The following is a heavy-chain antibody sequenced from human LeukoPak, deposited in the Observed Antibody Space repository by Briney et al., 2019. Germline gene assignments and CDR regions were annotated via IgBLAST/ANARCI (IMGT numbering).Heavy chain of an antibody. J-gene: IGHJ4*02. CDR3: ARAPEFSSGWLLDY. D-gene: IGHD6-19*01. CDR2: IYISGST. V-gene: IGHV4-4*07. Sequence: SETLSLTCTVSGGSIRSYYWSWIRQPAEKGLGWIGRIYISGSTNYNPSLKSRVTMSVDTSKNQFSLKLSSVTAADTAMYYCARAPEFSSGWLLDYWGQGTLVTVSS. CDR1: GGSIRSYY.